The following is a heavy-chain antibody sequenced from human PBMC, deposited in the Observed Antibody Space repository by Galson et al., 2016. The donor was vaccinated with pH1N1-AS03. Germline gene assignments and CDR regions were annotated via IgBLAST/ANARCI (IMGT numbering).Heavy chain of an antibody. CDR1: GDSVSSNGAA. Sequence: CAISGDSVSSNGAAWNWIRQSPSRGLEWLGRTYYRSKWYNDYAVSVKGRITIYADTSRNQFSLQLNSVTAADTAVYLCARGGVIVPTNLEAFDIWGPGTMVTVPS. CDR2: TYYRSKWYN. D-gene: IGHD1-26*01. CDR3: ARGGVIVPTNLEAFDI. V-gene: IGHV6-1*01. J-gene: IGHJ3*02.